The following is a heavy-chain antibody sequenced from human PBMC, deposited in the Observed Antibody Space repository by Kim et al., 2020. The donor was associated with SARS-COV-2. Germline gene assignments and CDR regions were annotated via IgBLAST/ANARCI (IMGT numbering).Heavy chain of an antibody. CDR1: GFTVSTNY. D-gene: IGHD3-22*01. CDR2: INGGGYT. J-gene: IGHJ4*02. CDR3: ARSTDYYYV. Sequence: GGSLRLSCAASGFTVSTNYMSWVRQAPGKGLEWVSVINGGGYTYYADSVKGRFTISRDNSKNTLYLQMSSLRAEDTAVYYCARSTDYYYVWGQGTLVTVSS. V-gene: IGHV3-53*01.